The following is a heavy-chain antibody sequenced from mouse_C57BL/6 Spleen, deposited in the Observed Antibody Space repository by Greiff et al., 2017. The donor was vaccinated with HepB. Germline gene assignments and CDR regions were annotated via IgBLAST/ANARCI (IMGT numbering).Heavy chain of an antibody. D-gene: IGHD2-2*01. CDR2: IYPRSGNT. J-gene: IGHJ2*01. V-gene: IGHV1-81*01. Sequence: QVHVKQSGAELARPGASVKLSCKASGYTFTSYGISWVKQRTGQGLEWIGEIYPRSGNTYYNEKFKGKATLTADKSSSTAYMELRSLTSEDSAVYFCASTMVTTRGYYFDYWGQGTTLTVSS. CDR1: GYTFTSYG. CDR3: ASTMVTTRGYYFDY.